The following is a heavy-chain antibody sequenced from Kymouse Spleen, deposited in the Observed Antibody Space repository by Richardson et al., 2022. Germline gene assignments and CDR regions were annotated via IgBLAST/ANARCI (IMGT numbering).Heavy chain of an antibody. CDR1: GGSISSGGYY. CDR2: IYYSGST. CDR3: ARDYNWNSFYYYYGMDV. J-gene: IGHJ6*02. D-gene: IGHD1-7*01. Sequence: QVQLQESGPGLVKPSQTLSLTCTVSGGSISSGGYYWSWIRQHPGKGLEWIGYIYYSGSTYYNPSLKSRVTISVDTSKNQFSLKLSSVTAADTAVYYCARDYNWNSFYYYYGMDVWGQGTTVTVSS. V-gene: IGHV4-31*03.